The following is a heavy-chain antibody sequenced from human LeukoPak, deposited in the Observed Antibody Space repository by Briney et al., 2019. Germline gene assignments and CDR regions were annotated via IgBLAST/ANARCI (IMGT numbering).Heavy chain of an antibody. CDR1: GFAFSSYA. J-gene: IGHJ5*02. Sequence: GGSLRLSCSASGFAFSSYAMHWVRQAPGKGLQYVSAISSNGGITYYADSVKGRFTISRDNSKNTLFLQMSSLRAEDTAVYYCARRPPYYGSGTSSWFDPWGQGTLVTVSS. V-gene: IGHV3-64D*09. CDR2: ISSNGGIT. D-gene: IGHD3-10*01. CDR3: ARRPPYYGSGTSSWFDP.